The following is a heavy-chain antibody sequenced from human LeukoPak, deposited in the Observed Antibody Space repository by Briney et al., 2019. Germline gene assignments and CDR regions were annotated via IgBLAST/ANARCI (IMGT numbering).Heavy chain of an antibody. J-gene: IGHJ4*02. V-gene: IGHV3-23*01. CDR2: ITPSGDGT. CDR3: AKVSPVATW. D-gene: IGHD1-26*01. CDR1: GFTFSSPA. Sequence: AGGSLRLSCAASGFTFSSPAMSWVRQAPGKGLEWVSSITPSGDGTYYAASVKGRFTISRDNSKNTLYLQMDSLRADDTAKYYCAKVSPVATWWGQGTLVTVSS.